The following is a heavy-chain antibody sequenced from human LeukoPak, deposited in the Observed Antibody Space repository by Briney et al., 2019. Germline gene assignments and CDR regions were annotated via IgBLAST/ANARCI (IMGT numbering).Heavy chain of an antibody. CDR2: INPSGGST. V-gene: IGHV1-46*01. CDR1: GYTFTSYY. CDR3: ARDSSVVRTYNWFDP. D-gene: IGHD3-10*01. Sequence: EASVKVSCKASGYTFTSYYMHWVRQAPGQGLEWMGIINPSGGSTSYAQKFQGRVTMTRDMSTSTVYMELSSLRSEDTAVYYCARDSSVVRTYNWFDPWGQGTLVTVSS. J-gene: IGHJ5*02.